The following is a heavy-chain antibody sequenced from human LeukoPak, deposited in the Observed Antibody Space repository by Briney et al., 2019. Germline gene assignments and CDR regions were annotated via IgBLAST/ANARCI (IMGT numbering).Heavy chain of an antibody. J-gene: IGHJ4*02. D-gene: IGHD2-8*01. CDR2: IYYSGST. Sequence: PSETLSLTCTVSGGSISSYYWSWIRQPPGKGLEWIGYIYYSGSTNYNPSLKSRVTISVDTSKNQFSLKLSSVTAADTAVYYCARDIVLMMYEDYFDYWGQGTLVTVSS. CDR1: GGSISSYY. CDR3: ARDIVLMMYEDYFDY. V-gene: IGHV4-59*01.